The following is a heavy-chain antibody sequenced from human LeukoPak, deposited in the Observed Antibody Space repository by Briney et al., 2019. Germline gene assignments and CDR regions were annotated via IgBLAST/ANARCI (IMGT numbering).Heavy chain of an antibody. J-gene: IGHJ4*02. CDR1: GFTFSSYA. V-gene: IGHV3-23*01. D-gene: IGHD3-10*01. CDR3: AKELPSITMVRGVITNPL. Sequence: PGGSLRLSCAASGFTFSSYAMSWVRQAPGKGLEWVSAISGSGGSTYYADSVKGRFTISRDNSKNTLYLQMNSLRAEDTAVYYCAKELPSITMVRGVITNPLWGQGTLVTVSS. CDR2: ISGSGGST.